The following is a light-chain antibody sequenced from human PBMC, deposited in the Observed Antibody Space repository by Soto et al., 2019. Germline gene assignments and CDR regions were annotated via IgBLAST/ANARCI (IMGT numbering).Light chain of an antibody. Sequence: EIVLAQSPGTLSLSPGERATLSCRASQSVSSNFLAWYQQKPGQAPRLLIYGASSRATGIPDRFSGSGSGTDFTLTISRLEPEDFAVYFCQQYGTSPPTFGQGTRL. V-gene: IGKV3-20*01. CDR2: GAS. CDR3: QQYGTSPPT. J-gene: IGKJ5*01. CDR1: QSVSSNF.